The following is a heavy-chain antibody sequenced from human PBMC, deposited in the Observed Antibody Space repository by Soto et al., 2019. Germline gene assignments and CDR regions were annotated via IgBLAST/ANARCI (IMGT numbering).Heavy chain of an antibody. CDR1: GFTFSSYA. Sequence: EVQLLESGGGLVQPGGSLRLSCAASGFTFSSYAMSWVRQAPGKGLEWVSAISTSGGSTYYADSVKGRFTISRDNSKNTLYLQMNSLRAEDTAVYYCARAPRDYRGGYYYGMDVWGQGTTVTVSS. CDR3: ARAPRDYRGGYYYGMDV. J-gene: IGHJ6*02. CDR2: ISTSGGST. D-gene: IGHD4-4*01. V-gene: IGHV3-23*01.